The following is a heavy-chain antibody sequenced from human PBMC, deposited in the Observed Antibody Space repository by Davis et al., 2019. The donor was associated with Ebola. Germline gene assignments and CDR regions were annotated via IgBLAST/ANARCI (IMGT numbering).Heavy chain of an antibody. CDR1: GFTFSDYY. Sequence: AGSLRLSCAVSGFTFSDYYMSWFRQAPGKGLEWVSYTGSSGTNKYADSVKGRFTISRDNARNSLYMEMNILRDEDPAGYYCVGGFASAGFDYWGQGTLVTVSS. J-gene: IGHJ4*02. CDR3: VGGFASAGFDY. D-gene: IGHD3-16*01. CDR2: TGSSGTN. V-gene: IGHV3-11*01.